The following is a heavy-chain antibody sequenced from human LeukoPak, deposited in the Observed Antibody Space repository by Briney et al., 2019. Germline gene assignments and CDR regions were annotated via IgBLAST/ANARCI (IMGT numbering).Heavy chain of an antibody. CDR2: INPNSGGT. CDR1: GYTFTGYY. Sequence: GASVTVSCKASGYTFTGYYMHWVRQAPGQGLEWTGWINPNSGGTNYAQKFQGRVTMTRDTSISTAYMELSRLRSDDTAVYYCAREARITMVRGVESRAFDIWGQGTMVTVSS. D-gene: IGHD3-10*01. V-gene: IGHV1-2*02. J-gene: IGHJ3*02. CDR3: AREARITMVRGVESRAFDI.